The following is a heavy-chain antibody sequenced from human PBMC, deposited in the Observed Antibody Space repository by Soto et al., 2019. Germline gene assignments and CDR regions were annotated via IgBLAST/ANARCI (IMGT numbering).Heavy chain of an antibody. CDR3: ARQAYHYDTNSFAY. V-gene: IGHV5-51*01. J-gene: IGHJ4*02. CDR1: GYSFTTYW. Sequence: GESLKISCKGSGYSFTTYWIGWVRQMPGKGLEWMGVIYPGDSDIRFSPSFQGQVTISADMSLSTAYLQWSSLRVSDTAMYYCARQAYHYDTNSFAYWDQGTLVTVSS. CDR2: IYPGDSDI. D-gene: IGHD3-22*01.